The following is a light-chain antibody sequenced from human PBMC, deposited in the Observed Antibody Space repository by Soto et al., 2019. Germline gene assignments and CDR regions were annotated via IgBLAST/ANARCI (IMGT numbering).Light chain of an antibody. CDR2: GAS. CDR3: QQYDSSPWT. J-gene: IGKJ1*01. Sequence: EIVLTQSPGTLSLSPGERATLSCRASQSVSSSFLAWYQQKPGQAPRLLIYGASNRATGITDRFSGSGSGTDFTLTISRLEPEDFAVYYCQQYDSSPWTFGQGTKVEIE. V-gene: IGKV3-20*01. CDR1: QSVSSSF.